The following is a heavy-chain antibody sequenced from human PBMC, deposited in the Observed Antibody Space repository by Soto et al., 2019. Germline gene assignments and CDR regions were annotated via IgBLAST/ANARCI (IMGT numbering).Heavy chain of an antibody. J-gene: IGHJ6*02. CDR3: ARDRGRLQQLVALDYYYGMDV. V-gene: IGHV1-69*10. CDR1: GGTFSSYA. D-gene: IGHD6-6*01. Sequence: ASVKVSCKAAGGTFSSYAISWVRQAPGQGLEWMGGIIPILGIANYAQKFQGRVTITADKSTSTAYMELSSLRSEDTAVYYCARDRGRLQQLVALDYYYGMDVWGQGTTVTVSS. CDR2: IIPILGIA.